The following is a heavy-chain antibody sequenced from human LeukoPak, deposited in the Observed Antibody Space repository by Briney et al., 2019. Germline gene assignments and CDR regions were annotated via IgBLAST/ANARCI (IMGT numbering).Heavy chain of an antibody. CDR2: ISGDGGST. D-gene: IGHD3-10*01. CDR1: GFTFDDYA. J-gene: IGHJ5*02. V-gene: IGHV3-43*02. CDR3: AKDGYYYGSGSLSDP. Sequence: GGSLRLSCAASGFTFDDYAMQWVRQAPGKGLEWVSLISGDGGSTYYADSVKGRFTISRDNSKNSLYLQMNSLRTEDTALYYCAKDGYYYGSGSLSDPWGQGTLVTVSS.